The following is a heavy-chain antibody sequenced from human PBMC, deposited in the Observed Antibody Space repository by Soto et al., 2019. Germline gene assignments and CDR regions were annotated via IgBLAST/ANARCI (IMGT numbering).Heavy chain of an antibody. CDR2: KHHSGST. V-gene: IGHV4-4*02. J-gene: IGHJ6*02. Sequence: QVHLQESGPGLVKPSGTLSLTCGVSGGSINNGYWWTWVRQPPGKGLEWIGEKHHSGSTNYNLSLKSRVSISLAKSKNQFSLILSPVTAADTAVYYCAYSSGWWRLDVWGQGTTVTVSS. D-gene: IGHD6-19*01. CDR3: AYSSGWWRLDV. CDR1: GGSINNGYW.